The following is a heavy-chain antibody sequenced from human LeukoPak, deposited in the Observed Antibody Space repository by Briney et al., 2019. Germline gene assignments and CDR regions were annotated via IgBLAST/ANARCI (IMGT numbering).Heavy chain of an antibody. J-gene: IGHJ4*02. V-gene: IGHV3-48*01. CDR2: ISSSSSTI. CDR3: ARELYSSSSH. Sequence: GGSLRLSCAGSGFTFSSYSMDWVRQAPGKGLAWVSYISSSSSTIYYADSVKGRFTISRDNAKNSLYLEMKSLRAEDTAVYYCARELYSSSSHWGQGTLVTVSS. CDR1: GFTFSSYS. D-gene: IGHD6-6*01.